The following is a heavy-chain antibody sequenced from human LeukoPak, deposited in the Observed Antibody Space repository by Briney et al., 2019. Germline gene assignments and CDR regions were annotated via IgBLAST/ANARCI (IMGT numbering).Heavy chain of an antibody. CDR2: ISYDGSNK. J-gene: IGHJ3*02. V-gene: IGHV3-30*04. Sequence: GGSLRLSCAASGFTFSSYAMHWVRQAPGKGLEWVAVISYDGSNKYYADSVKGRFTISRDNSKNTLYLQMSSLRAEDTAVYYCARGVNLPHCSSTSCRTLPDAFDIWGQGTMVTVSS. CDR3: ARGVNLPHCSSTSCRTLPDAFDI. CDR1: GFTFSSYA. D-gene: IGHD2-2*01.